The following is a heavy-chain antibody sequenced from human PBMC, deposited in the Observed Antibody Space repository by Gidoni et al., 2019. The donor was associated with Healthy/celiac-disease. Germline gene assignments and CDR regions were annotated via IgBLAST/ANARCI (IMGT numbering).Heavy chain of an antibody. CDR1: GFTFSSYG. CDR3: ARDRWIEGIDY. D-gene: IGHD2-2*03. V-gene: IGHV3-33*01. J-gene: IGHJ4*02. CDR2: IWYDGSNK. Sequence: QVQLVESGGGVVQPGRSLRLSCAASGFTFSSYGMHWVRQAPGKGLEWVAVIWYDGSNKYYADSVKGRFTISRDNSKNTLYLQMNSLRAEDTAVYYCARDRWIEGIDYWGQGTLVTVSS.